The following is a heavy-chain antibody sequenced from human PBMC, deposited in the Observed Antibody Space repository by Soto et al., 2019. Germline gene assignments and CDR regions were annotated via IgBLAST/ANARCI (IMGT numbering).Heavy chain of an antibody. CDR3: AHRSLIYYGSGFDTFDI. V-gene: IGHV2-5*02. Sequence: QITLKESGPTLVKPTQTLTLTCTFSGFSLSTSGVGVGWIRQPPGKALEWLALIFWDDDTRYSPSLKSRLTLTKDTSKNQVVLTMTNMDPVDTATYYCAHRSLIYYGSGFDTFDIWGQGTMVTVSS. CDR1: GFSLSTSGVG. J-gene: IGHJ3*02. D-gene: IGHD3-10*01. CDR2: IFWDDDT.